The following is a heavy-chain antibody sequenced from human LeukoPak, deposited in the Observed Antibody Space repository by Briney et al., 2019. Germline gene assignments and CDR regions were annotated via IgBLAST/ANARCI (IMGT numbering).Heavy chain of an antibody. J-gene: IGHJ6*02. V-gene: IGHV4-34*01. CDR3: ARGLARVGVYYYYGMDV. Sequence: PSETLSLTCAVYGGSFSVYYWSWIRQPPGKGLEWIGEINHSGSTNYNPSLKSRVTISVDTSKNQFSLKLSSVTAADTAVYYCARGLARVGVYYYYGMDVWGQGTTVTVPS. CDR2: INHSGST. CDR1: GGSFSVYY.